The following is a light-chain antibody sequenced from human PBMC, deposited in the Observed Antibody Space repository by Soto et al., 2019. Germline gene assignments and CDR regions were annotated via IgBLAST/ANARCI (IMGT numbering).Light chain of an antibody. Sequence: EIVLTQSPGTLSLSPGERATLSCRASQSVSSSYLAWYQQKPGQAPRLLIYGASSRATGIPDRFSGSGSGTDFTLTISRLEPEDFAVYYCQHYGSSLLFTFGPGTTVDIK. CDR3: QHYGSSLLFT. V-gene: IGKV3-20*01. CDR1: QSVSSSY. J-gene: IGKJ3*01. CDR2: GAS.